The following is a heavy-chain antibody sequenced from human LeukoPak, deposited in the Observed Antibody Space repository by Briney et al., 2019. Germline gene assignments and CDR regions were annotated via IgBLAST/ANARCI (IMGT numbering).Heavy chain of an antibody. J-gene: IGHJ4*02. CDR1: GGSISSSSAY. D-gene: IGHD1-26*01. Sequence: SETLSLTCTVSGGSISSSSAYWGWIRQFPGKGLEWMGSILYSRSTYYIPSLKSRLTISADTSKNQFSLKLSSVTAADTAVYYCARDTGNFDVDYWGQGTLVTVSS. CDR2: ILYSRST. CDR3: ARDTGNFDVDY. V-gene: IGHV4-39*01.